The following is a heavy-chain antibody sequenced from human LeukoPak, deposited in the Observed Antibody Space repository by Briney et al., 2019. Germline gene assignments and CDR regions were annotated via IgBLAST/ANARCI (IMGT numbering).Heavy chain of an antibody. V-gene: IGHV3-48*03. D-gene: IGHD1-26*01. CDR1: GFTFSSYE. Sequence: GGSLRLSCAASGFTFSSYEMNWARQAPGKGLEWVSYISSSGSTIYHADSVKGRFTISRDNAKNSLYLQMNSLRAEDTAVYYCARDSGSYYLGTFDYWGQGTLVTVSS. CDR2: ISSSGSTI. CDR3: ARDSGSYYLGTFDY. J-gene: IGHJ4*02.